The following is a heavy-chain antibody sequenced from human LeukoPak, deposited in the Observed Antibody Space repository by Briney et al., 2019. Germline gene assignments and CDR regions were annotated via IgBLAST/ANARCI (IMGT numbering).Heavy chain of an antibody. D-gene: IGHD4-23*01. V-gene: IGHV3-74*01. CDR2: ISSDGSST. CDR3: ARESPYGGNYASDT. Sequence: RLGGSLRLSCAATGFTFIDYYMHWVRQAPGKGLVWVSRISSDGSSTRYADSVKGRFTISRDNAKNTLYLQMNTLRAEDTAVYYCARESPYGGNYASDTWGQGTRVTVSS. CDR1: GFTFIDYY. J-gene: IGHJ3*02.